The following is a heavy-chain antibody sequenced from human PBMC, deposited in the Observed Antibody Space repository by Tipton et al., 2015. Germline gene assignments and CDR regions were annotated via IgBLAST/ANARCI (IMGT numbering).Heavy chain of an antibody. CDR3: ARIAVAGNYYGMDV. Sequence: TLSLTCTVSGGSISSYYWSWIRQPAGKGLEWIGRIYTSGSTNYNPSLKSRVPMSVDTSKNQFSLKLSSVTAADTAVYYCARIAVAGNYYGMDVWGQGTTVTVSS. CDR1: GGSISSYY. CDR2: IYTSGST. V-gene: IGHV4-4*07. J-gene: IGHJ6*02. D-gene: IGHD6-19*01.